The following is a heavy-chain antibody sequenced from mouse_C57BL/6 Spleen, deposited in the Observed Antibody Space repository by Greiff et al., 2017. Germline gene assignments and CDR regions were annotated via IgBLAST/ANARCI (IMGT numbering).Heavy chain of an antibody. J-gene: IGHJ2*01. D-gene: IGHD1-1*01. V-gene: IGHV5-9-1*02. CDR1: GFTFSSYA. CDR2: ISSGGDYI. CDR3: TRDHYYGSPYYFDY. Sequence: DVHLVESGEGLVKPGGSLKLSCAASGFTFSSYAMSWVRQTPEKRLEWVAYISSGGDYIYYADTVKGRFTISRDNARNTLYLQMSSLKSEDTAMYYCTRDHYYGSPYYFDYWGQGTTLTVSS.